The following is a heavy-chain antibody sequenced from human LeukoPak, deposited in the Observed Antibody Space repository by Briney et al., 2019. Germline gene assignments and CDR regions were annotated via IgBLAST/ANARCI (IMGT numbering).Heavy chain of an antibody. CDR3: AKSCGLGGAAFDAFDI. J-gene: IGHJ3*02. Sequence: GGSLRLSCAASGFTFSSYAMSWVRQAPGKGLEWVSAISGSGGSTYYADSVKGRFTISRDNSKNTLYLQMNSLRAEDTAVYYCAKSCGLGGAAFDAFDIWGQGTMVTVSS. V-gene: IGHV3-23*01. CDR2: ISGSGGST. D-gene: IGHD1-26*01. CDR1: GFTFSSYA.